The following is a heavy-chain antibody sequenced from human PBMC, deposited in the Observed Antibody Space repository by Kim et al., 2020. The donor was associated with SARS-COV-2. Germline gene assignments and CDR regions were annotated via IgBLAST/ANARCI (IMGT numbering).Heavy chain of an antibody. Sequence: GGSLRLSCAASGFTFGDYAMTWVRQAPGKGLEWVSSLSGSGHSTYHAASVMGRFTISRDNARNTLYLQMTSLRAEDTAVSYCAKGTVVSQYIFAVWGRG. J-gene: IGHJ2*01. CDR3: AKGTVVSQYIFAV. D-gene: IGHD2-15*01. CDR1: GFTFGDYA. CDR2: LSGSGHST. V-gene: IGHV3-23*01.